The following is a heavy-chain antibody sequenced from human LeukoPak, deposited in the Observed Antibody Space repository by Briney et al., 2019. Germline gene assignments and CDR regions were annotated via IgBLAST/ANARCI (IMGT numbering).Heavy chain of an antibody. D-gene: IGHD3-22*01. J-gene: IGHJ3*02. CDR2: IIPIFGTA. CDR3: ARDDESSYYDSSGYHDAFDI. V-gene: IGHV1-69*13. CDR1: GGTFSSYA. Sequence: GASVKVSCKASGGTFSSYAISWVRQAPGQGLEWMGGIIPIFGTANYAQKFQGRVTITADESTSTAYMELSSLRSEDTAVYYCARDDESSYYDSSGYHDAFDIWGQGTMVTVSS.